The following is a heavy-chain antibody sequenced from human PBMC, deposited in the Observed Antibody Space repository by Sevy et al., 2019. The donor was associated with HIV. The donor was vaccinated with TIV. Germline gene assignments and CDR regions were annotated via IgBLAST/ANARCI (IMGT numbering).Heavy chain of an antibody. CDR3: ARHCSSTSCSHAFDI. D-gene: IGHD2-2*01. J-gene: IGHJ3*02. Sequence: SETLSLTCAVYGGSFSGYYWSWIRQPPGKGQEWIGEINHSGSTNYNPSLKSRVTISVDTSKNQFSLKLSSVTAADTVVYYCARHCSSTSCSHAFDIWGQGTMVTVSS. V-gene: IGHV4-34*01. CDR1: GGSFSGYY. CDR2: INHSGST.